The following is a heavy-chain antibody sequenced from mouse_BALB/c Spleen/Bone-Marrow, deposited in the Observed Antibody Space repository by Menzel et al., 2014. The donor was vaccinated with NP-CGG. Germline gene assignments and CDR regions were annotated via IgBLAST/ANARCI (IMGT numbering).Heavy chain of an antibody. CDR2: IRSGGGST. Sequence: EVQVVESGGGLVKPGGSLKLSCAASGFAFSSYDMSWVRQTPEKRLEWVAYIRSGGGSTYYPDTVKGRFTISRDNAKNTLYLQMSSLKSEDTAMYYLARHRYFFDYWGQGTTLTGSS. V-gene: IGHV5-12-1*01. CDR1: GFAFSSYD. CDR3: ARHRYFFDY. J-gene: IGHJ2*01.